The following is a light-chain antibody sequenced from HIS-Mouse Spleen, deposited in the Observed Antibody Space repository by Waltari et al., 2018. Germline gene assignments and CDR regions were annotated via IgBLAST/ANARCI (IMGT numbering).Light chain of an antibody. CDR3: SSYAGSNNFNVV. V-gene: IGLV2-8*01. J-gene: IGLJ2*01. CDR2: EVS. CDR1: SSDVGGSNY. Sequence: QSALTQPPSASGSPGQSVTISCTGTSSDVGGSNYVSWYQQHPGKAPKLMIYEVSKRPSGVPDRFSGSKSGNTASLTVSGLQAEDEADYYCSSYAGSNNFNVVFGGGTKLTVL.